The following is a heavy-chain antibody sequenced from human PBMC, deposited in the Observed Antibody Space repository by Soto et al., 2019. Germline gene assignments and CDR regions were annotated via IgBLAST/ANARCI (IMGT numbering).Heavy chain of an antibody. CDR2: IWYDGSNK. V-gene: IGHV3-33*01. CDR1: GFTFSSYG. J-gene: IGHJ6*02. D-gene: IGHD3-10*01. Sequence: QVQLVESGGGVVQPGRSLRLSCAASGFTFSSYGMHWVRQAPGKGLEWVAVIWYDGSNKYYADSVKGRFTISRDNSKNTLYLQMNSLRAEDTAVYYCARDRERFGELYYYYGMDVWGQGTTVTVSS. CDR3: ARDRERFGELYYYYGMDV.